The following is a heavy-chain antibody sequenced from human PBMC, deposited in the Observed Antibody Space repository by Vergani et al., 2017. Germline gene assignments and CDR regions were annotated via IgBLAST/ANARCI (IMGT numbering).Heavy chain of an antibody. Sequence: QVQLQESGPGLVKPSQTLSLTCTVSGASINNDFYYWHWIRQPAGKGLEWIGRIYVSGITDYNSSLQSRVSMSVDTSKNQFSLTLTSVTAADTAIYYCARHRGSGGFFPSSYFYGTDVWGHGTTVTVSS. CDR3: ARHRGSGGFFPSSYFYGTDV. CDR2: IYVSGIT. D-gene: IGHD3-10*01. CDR1: GASINNDFYY. V-gene: IGHV4-61*02. J-gene: IGHJ6*02.